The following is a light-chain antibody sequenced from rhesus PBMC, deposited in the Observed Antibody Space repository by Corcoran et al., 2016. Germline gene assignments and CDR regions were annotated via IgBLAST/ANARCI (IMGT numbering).Light chain of an antibody. V-gene: IGKV1-36*02. Sequence: DIQMTQSPSSLSASVGDRVTITCRASQGISDYLSWYQHKQGKAPKRLFYAASSLESGVPTRFSGSGSVTDFTLTISSLQPEDFAAYYCLQGYSTPWTFGQGTKVEIK. J-gene: IGKJ1*01. CDR2: AAS. CDR3: LQGYSTPWT. CDR1: QGISDY.